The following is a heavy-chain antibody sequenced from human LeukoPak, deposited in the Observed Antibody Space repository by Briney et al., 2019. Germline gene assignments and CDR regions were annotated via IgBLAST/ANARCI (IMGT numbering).Heavy chain of an antibody. J-gene: IGHJ4*02. V-gene: IGHV3-21*01. CDR2: ISSSSSYI. CDR1: GFTFSSYS. Sequence: GSLRLSCAASGFTFSSYSMNWVRQAPGKGLEWVSSISSSSSYIYYADSVKGRFTISRDNAKNSLYLQMNSLRAEDTAVYYCANRDHYYGSGSYDYWGQGTLVTVSS. D-gene: IGHD3-10*01. CDR3: ANRDHYYGSGSYDY.